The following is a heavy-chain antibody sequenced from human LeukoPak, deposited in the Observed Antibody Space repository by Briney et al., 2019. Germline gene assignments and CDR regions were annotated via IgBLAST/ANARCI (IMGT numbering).Heavy chain of an antibody. V-gene: IGHV4-34*01. J-gene: IGHJ4*02. Sequence: SETLSLTCAVYGGSFSGYYWSWIRQPPGKGLEWIGEINHSGSTNYNPSLKSRVTISVDTSKNQFSLKLSSVTVADTAVYYCASYYYDSSGLDYWGQGTLVTVSS. CDR2: INHSGST. CDR3: ASYYYDSSGLDY. CDR1: GGSFSGYY. D-gene: IGHD3-22*01.